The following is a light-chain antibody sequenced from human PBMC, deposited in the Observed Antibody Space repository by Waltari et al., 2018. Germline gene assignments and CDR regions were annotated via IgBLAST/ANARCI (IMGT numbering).Light chain of an antibody. CDR2: GAS. J-gene: IGKJ1*01. Sequence: EIVLTQSPGTLSLSPGERSTLSCRASQSVSRFLAWYQQKPGQAPRLLIYGASTRATGIPDRFSGSGSGTDFSLTISRLEPEDFAVYYCQKYDRLPATFGQGTKVEIK. CDR3: QKYDRLPAT. CDR1: QSVSRF. V-gene: IGKV3-20*01.